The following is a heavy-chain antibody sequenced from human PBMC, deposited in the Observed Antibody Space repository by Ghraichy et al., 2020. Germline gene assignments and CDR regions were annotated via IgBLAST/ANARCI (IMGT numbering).Heavy chain of an antibody. CDR2: ISGSGGST. Sequence: GSLRLSCAASGFTFSSYAMSWVRQAPGKGLEWVSAISGSGGSTYYADSVKGRFTISRDNSKNTLYLQMNSLRAEDTAVYYCAKDRDYDYVWGSYRQNYFDSGGQGTLVTVSS. J-gene: IGHJ4*02. V-gene: IGHV3-23*01. CDR1: GFTFSSYA. D-gene: IGHD3-16*02. CDR3: AKDRDYDYVWGSYRQNYFDS.